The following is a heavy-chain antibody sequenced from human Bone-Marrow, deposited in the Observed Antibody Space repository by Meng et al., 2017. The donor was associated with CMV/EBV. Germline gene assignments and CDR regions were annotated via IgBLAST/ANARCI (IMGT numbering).Heavy chain of an antibody. CDR3: AKGGIGYGTPMAFDI. D-gene: IGHD5-18*01. Sequence: GGSLRLSCAASGFTFSSNTMSWVRQAPGKGLEWVSIIYSGGSSTYYADSVKGRFTISRDNSKNTLYLQMNSLRAEDTAVYYCAKGGIGYGTPMAFDIWGQGTMDTVSS. CDR1: GFTFSSNT. J-gene: IGHJ3*02. V-gene: IGHV3-23*03. CDR2: IYSGGSST.